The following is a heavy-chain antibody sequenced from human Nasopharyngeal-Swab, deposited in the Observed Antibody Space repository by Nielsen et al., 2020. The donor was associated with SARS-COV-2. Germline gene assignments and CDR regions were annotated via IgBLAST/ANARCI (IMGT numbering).Heavy chain of an antibody. CDR3: AKSRRVLLWFGELTY. D-gene: IGHD3-10*01. V-gene: IGHV3-23*01. CDR1: GFTFSSYA. J-gene: IGHJ4*02. Sequence: GGSLRLSCAASGFTFSSYAMSWVRQAPGKGLEWVSAISGSGGSTYYAASVKGRFTISRDNSKNTLYLQMNSLRAEDTAVYYCAKSRRVLLWFGELTYWGQGTLVTVSS. CDR2: ISGSGGST.